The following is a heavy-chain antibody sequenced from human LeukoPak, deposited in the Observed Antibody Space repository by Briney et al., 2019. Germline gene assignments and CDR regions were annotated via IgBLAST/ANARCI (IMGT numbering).Heavy chain of an antibody. CDR1: GGSFSGYY. J-gene: IGHJ6*02. V-gene: IGHV4-34*01. CDR2: INHNGST. D-gene: IGHD3-3*01. CDR3: ARGLTYYDFWSGYRDYYYYGMDV. Sequence: SETLSLTCAVYGGSFSGYYWSWIRQPPAKGLEWIGEINHNGSTNYNPSLKRRVTISVDTSKNQFSLKLSSVTAADTAVYYCARGLTYYDFWSGYRDYYYYGMDVWGQGTTVTVSS.